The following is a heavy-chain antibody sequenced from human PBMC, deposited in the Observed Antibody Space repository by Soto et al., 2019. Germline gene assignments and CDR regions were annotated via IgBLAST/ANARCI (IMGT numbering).Heavy chain of an antibody. J-gene: IGHJ3*02. V-gene: IGHV3-23*01. CDR3: AKDRKDWDTGWDAFDI. CDR1: GFTFSNYA. CDR2: ISGSGSST. Sequence: EVQLLESGGGLVQPGGSLRLSCAASGFTFSNYAMNWVRQAPGKGLEWVSVISGSGSSTAYADSVKGRFTNSRDNPKNTLFLQMNGLRAEDTAVYFCAKDRKDWDTGWDAFDIWGLGTMVTVSS. D-gene: IGHD1-1*01.